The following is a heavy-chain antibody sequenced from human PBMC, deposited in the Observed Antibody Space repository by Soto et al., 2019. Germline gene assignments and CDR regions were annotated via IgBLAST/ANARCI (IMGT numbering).Heavy chain of an antibody. Sequence: QLQLQESGPGLVKPSETLSLTCTVSGGSISSSSYYWGWIRQPPGKGLEWIGSIYYSGSTYYNPSLKSRVTISVDTSKNQFSLRLSSVTAADTAVYYCALSGYDFWFDPWGQGTLVTVSS. J-gene: IGHJ5*02. D-gene: IGHD5-12*01. CDR1: GGSISSSSYY. CDR3: ALSGYDFWFDP. CDR2: IYYSGST. V-gene: IGHV4-39*01.